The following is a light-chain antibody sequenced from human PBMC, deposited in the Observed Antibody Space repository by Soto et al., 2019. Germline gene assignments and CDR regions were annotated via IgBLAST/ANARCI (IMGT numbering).Light chain of an antibody. Sequence: DIQMARSPSTLSASVGDRVTITCRASQSISSWLAWYRQKPGKAPKLLIYDASSLESGVPSRFSGSGSGTEFTLTISSLQPDDFATYYCQHYDSYPWTFGQGTKVEIK. V-gene: IGKV1-5*01. CDR3: QHYDSYPWT. J-gene: IGKJ1*01. CDR1: QSISSW. CDR2: DAS.